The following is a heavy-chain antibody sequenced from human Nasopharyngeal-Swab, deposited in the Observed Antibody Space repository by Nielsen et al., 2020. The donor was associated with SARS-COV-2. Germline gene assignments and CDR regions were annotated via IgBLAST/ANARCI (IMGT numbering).Heavy chain of an antibody. J-gene: IGHJ4*02. CDR3: ARGRDYGDYVDYFDY. CDR2: IYHSGST. D-gene: IGHD4-17*01. Sequence: RQAPGKGLEWIGYIYHSGSTYYNPSLKSRVTISVDTSKNQSSLKLSSVTAADTAVYYCARGRDYGDYVDYFDYWGQGTPVTVSS. V-gene: IGHV4-30-2*04.